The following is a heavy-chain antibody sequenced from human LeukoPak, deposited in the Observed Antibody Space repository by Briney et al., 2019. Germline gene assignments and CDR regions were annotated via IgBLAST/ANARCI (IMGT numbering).Heavy chain of an antibody. CDR2: IFTSGST. Sequence: SETLSLTCTVSGVSINGYYWSWLRQPAGKGLEWIGRIFTSGSTAYNPSLQSRLTMSIDMSRNPFSLRLTSVTAADTAVYYCARRYPITLGGDAYDIWGQGTLVTVSS. D-gene: IGHD1-14*01. J-gene: IGHJ3*02. CDR3: ARRYPITLGGDAYDI. CDR1: GVSINGYY. V-gene: IGHV4-4*07.